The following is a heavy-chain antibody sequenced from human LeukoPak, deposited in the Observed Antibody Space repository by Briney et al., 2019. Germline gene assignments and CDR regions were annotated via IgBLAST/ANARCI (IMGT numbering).Heavy chain of an antibody. CDR2: INPSGGST. CDR3: VGEVEGGLWLK. CDR1: GYTFTSYY. J-gene: IGHJ4*02. D-gene: IGHD5-18*01. V-gene: IGHV1-46*01. Sequence: GASVKVSCKASGYTFTSYYMHWVRQAPGQGLEWMGIINPSGGSTTYAQKFQGRVTMTRDTSTSIVYMELSSLRFEDTAIYYCVGEVEGGLWLKWGQGTLVTVSS.